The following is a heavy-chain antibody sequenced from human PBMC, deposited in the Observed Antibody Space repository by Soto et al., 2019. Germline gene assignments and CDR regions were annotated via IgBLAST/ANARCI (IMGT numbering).Heavy chain of an antibody. D-gene: IGHD3-22*01. CDR3: ERRYYDNSGYHSGYYYGMDV. CDR2: ISYDGSIK. Sequence: QVQLVESGGGVVQPGRSLRLYCAASGFTFNSYAMHWVRQAPGKGLEWVAIISYDGSIKYYADSVKGRFTISRDNSKNTLYMQMSSLRIEDMAVYYCERRYYDNSGYHSGYYYGMDVWGQGTTVTVSS. CDR1: GFTFNSYA. J-gene: IGHJ6*02. V-gene: IGHV3-30-3*01.